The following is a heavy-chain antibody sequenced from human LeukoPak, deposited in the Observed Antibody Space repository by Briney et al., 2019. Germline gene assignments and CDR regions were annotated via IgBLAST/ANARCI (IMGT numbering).Heavy chain of an antibody. CDR1: GFTFSTYG. D-gene: IGHD6-19*01. J-gene: IGHJ4*02. CDR2: IRGSGDST. Sequence: GGSLRLSCAASGFTFSTYGMSWVRQAPGKGLEWVSVIRGSGDSTYYADSVKGRFTISRDNSKNTLYLQMNSLRAEDTAVYYCARTITDSSGWYHFDYWGQGTLVTVSS. V-gene: IGHV3-23*01. CDR3: ARTITDSSGWYHFDY.